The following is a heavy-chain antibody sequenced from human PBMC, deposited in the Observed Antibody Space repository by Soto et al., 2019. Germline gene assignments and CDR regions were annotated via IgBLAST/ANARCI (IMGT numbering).Heavy chain of an antibody. Sequence: EVQLVQSGAEVKKPGESLRISCRCSGYRFTDYWIAWVRQMSGKGPEWMGVIYPGDAKTIYSPSFEGQITISVDKSISAAYLQGGSLEASDSAMYYCASLGQEWYGELSSGRDVWGQGTTVIVSS. D-gene: IGHD3-10*01. CDR1: GYRFTDYW. CDR3: ASLGQEWYGELSSGRDV. J-gene: IGHJ6*02. V-gene: IGHV5-51*03. CDR2: IYPGDAKT.